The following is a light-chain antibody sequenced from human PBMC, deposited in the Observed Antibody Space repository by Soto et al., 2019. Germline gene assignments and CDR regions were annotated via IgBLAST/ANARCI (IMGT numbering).Light chain of an antibody. J-gene: IGLJ2*01. V-gene: IGLV4-69*01. CDR2: LNSDGSH. CDR1: SGHSSYA. Sequence: QLVLTQTPSASASLGASVKLTCTLSSGHSSYAIAWHQQQPEKGPRYLMKLNSDGSHSKGDGIPDRFSGSSSGDERYLTISRLQSEDEADYYCQTWGTGIQVFGGGTQLTVL. CDR3: QTWGTGIQV.